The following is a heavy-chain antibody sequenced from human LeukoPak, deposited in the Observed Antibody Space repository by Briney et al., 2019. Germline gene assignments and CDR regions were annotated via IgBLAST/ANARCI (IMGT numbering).Heavy chain of an antibody. D-gene: IGHD1-26*01. V-gene: IGHV4-59*01. Sequence: PSETLSLTCTVSGGSISSYYWSWIRQPLGKGLEWIGYIYYSGSTNYNPSLKSRVTISVDTSKNQFSLKLSSVTAADTAVYYCARDFGGSYHFDYWGQGTLVTVSS. J-gene: IGHJ4*02. CDR2: IYYSGST. CDR3: ARDFGGSYHFDY. CDR1: GGSISSYY.